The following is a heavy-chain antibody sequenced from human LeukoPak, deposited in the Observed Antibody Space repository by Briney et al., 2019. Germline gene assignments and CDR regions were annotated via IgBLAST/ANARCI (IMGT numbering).Heavy chain of an antibody. CDR2: ISGSGGST. V-gene: IGHV3-23*01. CDR1: GFXFSSFA. Sequence: GGSLRLSCAASGFXFSSFAISWVRQAPGKGLEWVSAISGSGGSTFSADSVKGRFTISRDNSKNTLYLQMNSLRVEDSAVYYCAKGANTSLSYFDYWGQGALVTVSS. D-gene: IGHD2/OR15-2a*01. J-gene: IGHJ4*02. CDR3: AKGANTSLSYFDY.